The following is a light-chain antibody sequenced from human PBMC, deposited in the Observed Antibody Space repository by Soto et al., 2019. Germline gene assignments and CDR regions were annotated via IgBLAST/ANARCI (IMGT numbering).Light chain of an antibody. CDR2: DAS. CDR3: QHRSIWPVS. CDR1: QSVSSY. V-gene: IGKV3-11*01. Sequence: EIVLTQSPATLSLSPGERATLFCRASQSVSSYLAWYQQKPGQAPRLLIFDASNRATGIPARFSGSGSATDFTLPISSLEPEDFAVYYCQHRSIWPVSFGQGTRLEIK. J-gene: IGKJ5*01.